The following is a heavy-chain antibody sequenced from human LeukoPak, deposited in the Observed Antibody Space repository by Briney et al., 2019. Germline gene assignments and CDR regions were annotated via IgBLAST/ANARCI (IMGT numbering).Heavy chain of an antibody. Sequence: GGSLRLSYAASGFTFSDYYMSWIRQAPGKGLEWVSYISSSSSYTNYADSVKGRFTISRDNAKNSLYLQMNSLRAEDTAAYYCARAVQLWFYDYWGQGTLVTVSS. V-gene: IGHV3-11*06. CDR1: GFTFSDYY. CDR3: ARAVQLWFYDY. J-gene: IGHJ4*02. D-gene: IGHD5-18*01. CDR2: ISSSSSYT.